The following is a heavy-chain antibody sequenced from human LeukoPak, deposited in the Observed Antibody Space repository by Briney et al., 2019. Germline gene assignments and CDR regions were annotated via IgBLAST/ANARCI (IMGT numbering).Heavy chain of an antibody. CDR2: INPSGGST. D-gene: IGHD2-8*01. CDR3: ASSPGVHSSDYYYYMDV. Sequence: ASVKVSCKASGYTFTSYYMHWVRQAPGQGLEWMGIINPSGGSTSYAQKFQGRVTITADKSTSTAYMELSSLRSEDTAVYYCASSPGVHSSDYYYYMDVWGKGTTVTVSS. J-gene: IGHJ6*03. CDR1: GYTFTSYY. V-gene: IGHV1-46*01.